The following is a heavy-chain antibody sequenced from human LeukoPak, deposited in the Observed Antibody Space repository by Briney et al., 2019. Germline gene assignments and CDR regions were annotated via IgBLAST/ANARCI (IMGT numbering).Heavy chain of an antibody. Sequence: ASVKVSCKASGYTFTGYYMHWVRQAPGQGLEWMGWINPNSGGTNYAQKFQGRVTMTRDTSISTAYIELSRLRSDDTAVYYCARAPQYCSGGSCYFAGFDPWGQGTLVTVSS. CDR1: GYTFTGYY. J-gene: IGHJ5*02. V-gene: IGHV1-2*02. D-gene: IGHD2-15*01. CDR2: INPNSGGT. CDR3: ARAPQYCSGGSCYFAGFDP.